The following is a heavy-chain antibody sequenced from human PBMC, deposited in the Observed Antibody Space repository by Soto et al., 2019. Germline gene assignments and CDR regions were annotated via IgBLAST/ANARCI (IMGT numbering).Heavy chain of an antibody. J-gene: IGHJ6*02. CDR3: VKDPGGSEPYYYYGMDV. V-gene: IGHV3-64D*08. CDR1: GFTFSSYA. D-gene: IGHD3-10*01. CDR2: ISSNGGST. Sequence: PGGSLRLSCSASGFTFSSYAMHWVRQAPGKGLEYVSAISSNGGSTYYADSVKGRFTISRDNSKNTLYLQMSSLRAEDTAVYYCVKDPGGSEPYYYYGMDVWGQGTKVTVSS.